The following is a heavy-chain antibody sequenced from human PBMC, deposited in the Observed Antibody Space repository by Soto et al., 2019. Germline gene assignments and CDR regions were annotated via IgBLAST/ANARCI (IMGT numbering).Heavy chain of an antibody. CDR3: ARNPLEMNTAMLDY. V-gene: IGHV4-38-2*01. J-gene: IGHJ4*02. CDR1: GYSISSAYY. CDR2: VYHSGST. D-gene: IGHD5-18*01. Sequence: SETLSLTCVVSGYSISSAYYWGWIRQPPGKGLEWIGSVYHSGSTYYNPSLKSRVTISVDTSKNNFSLKLRSVTAADSAVSYCARNPLEMNTAMLDYWGQGTMVTVSS.